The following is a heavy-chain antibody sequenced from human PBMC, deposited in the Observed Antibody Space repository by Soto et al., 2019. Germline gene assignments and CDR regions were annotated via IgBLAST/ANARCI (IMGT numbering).Heavy chain of an antibody. D-gene: IGHD4-17*01. CDR3: AKSTTVTKEFDY. V-gene: IGHV4-59*01. CDR1: GGSISSYY. CDR2: IYYSGST. Sequence: SETLSLTCTVSGGSISSYYWSWIRQPPGKGLEWIGYIYYSGSTNYNPSLKSRVTISVDTSKNQFSLKLSSVTAADTAVYYCAKSTTVTKEFDYWGQGTLVTVS. J-gene: IGHJ4*02.